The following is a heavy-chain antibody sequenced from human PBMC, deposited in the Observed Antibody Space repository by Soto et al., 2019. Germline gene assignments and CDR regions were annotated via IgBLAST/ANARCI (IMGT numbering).Heavy chain of an antibody. CDR3: AHRRPYSNSPEYFFDY. V-gene: IGHV2-5*02. CDR1: GFSLSTSGVD. D-gene: IGHD4-4*01. CDR2: IYWDADK. Sequence: QITLKESGPTLVKPTQTLTLTCTFSGFSLSTSGVDVGWIRQPPGKALEWLALIYWDADKRYSPSLKSRRTITNGTPRNQVVLTMTNMDPLDTATYYCAHRRPYSNSPEYFFDYWGQGILVTVSS. J-gene: IGHJ4*02.